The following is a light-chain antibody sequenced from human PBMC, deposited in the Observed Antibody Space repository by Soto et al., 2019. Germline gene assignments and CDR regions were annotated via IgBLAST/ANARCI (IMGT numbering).Light chain of an antibody. CDR3: QQRSNWPIT. Sequence: IVLTQSPATLSFSPGERATLSCRASQSVSSYLAWYQQKPGQAPGLLIYDASNRATGIPARFSGSGSGTDFTPTISSLDPEDFAVYYCQQRSNWPITFGQGTRLEIK. J-gene: IGKJ5*01. V-gene: IGKV3-11*01. CDR1: QSVSSY. CDR2: DAS.